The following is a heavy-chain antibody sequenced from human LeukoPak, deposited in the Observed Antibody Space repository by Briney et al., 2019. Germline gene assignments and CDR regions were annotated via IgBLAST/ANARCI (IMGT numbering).Heavy chain of an antibody. J-gene: IGHJ4*02. CDR3: VKDLMAGSYSGSPFDY. D-gene: IGHD1-26*01. CDR2: ISSSGSTI. Sequence: PGGSLRLSCAASGFTFSDYYMSWIRQAPGKGLEWVSYISSSGSTIYYADSVKGRFTISRDNAKNSLYLQMNSLRAEDTAVYYCVKDLMAGSYSGSPFDYWGQGTLVTVSS. CDR1: GFTFSDYY. V-gene: IGHV3-11*01.